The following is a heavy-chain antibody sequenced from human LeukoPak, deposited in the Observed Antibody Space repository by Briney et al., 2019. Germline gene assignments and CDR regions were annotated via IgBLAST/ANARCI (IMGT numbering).Heavy chain of an antibody. J-gene: IGHJ4*02. Sequence: ASVKVSCKASGYTFTGYYILWVRQAPGQGLEWMGWINPNSGGTNYAQKFQGRVTMTRDTSISTAYMDLRSLRSDDTAVYYCATAPLLRIAAAGLFDYWGQGTLVTVSS. V-gene: IGHV1-2*02. D-gene: IGHD6-13*01. CDR3: ATAPLLRIAAAGLFDY. CDR2: INPNSGGT. CDR1: GYTFTGYY.